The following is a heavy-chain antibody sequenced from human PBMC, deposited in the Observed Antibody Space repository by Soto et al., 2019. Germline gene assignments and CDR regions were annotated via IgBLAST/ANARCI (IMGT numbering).Heavy chain of an antibody. CDR3: AKLGSSSWSPHYYFDY. V-gene: IGHV3-23*01. Sequence: GGSLRLSCAASGFTFNNYAMGWVRQAPGKRLEWVSAITDSGDDTYYIDSVKGRFTISRDNSKNTLYLQMNSLRAEDTAIYYCAKLGSSSWSPHYYFDYWGQGTLVTVSS. CDR1: GFTFNNYA. J-gene: IGHJ4*02. CDR2: ITDSGDDT. D-gene: IGHD2-2*01.